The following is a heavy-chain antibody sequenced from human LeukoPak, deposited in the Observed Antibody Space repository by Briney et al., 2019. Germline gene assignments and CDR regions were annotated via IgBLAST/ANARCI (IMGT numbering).Heavy chain of an antibody. D-gene: IGHD6-13*01. CDR3: ARDRVQQLVRGNYYYYYGMDV. CDR1: GGSISSYY. V-gene: IGHV4-59*01. Sequence: SVTLSLTCTVSGGSISSYYWSWIRQPPGKGLEWIGYIYYSGSTNYNPSLKSRVTISVDTSKNQFSLKLSSVTAADTAVYYCARDRVQQLVRGNYYYYYGMDVWGKGTTVTVSS. CDR2: IYYSGST. J-gene: IGHJ6*04.